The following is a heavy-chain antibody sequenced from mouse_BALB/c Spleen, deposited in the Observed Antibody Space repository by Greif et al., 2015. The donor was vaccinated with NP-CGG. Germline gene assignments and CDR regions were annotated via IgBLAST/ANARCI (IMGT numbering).Heavy chain of an antibody. J-gene: IGHJ2*01. D-gene: IGHD2-10*02. CDR2: ISNGGGST. Sequence: EVHLVESGGGLVQPGGSLKLSCAASGSTFSSYTMSWVRQTPEKRLEWVAYISNGGGSTYYPDTVKGRFTISRDNAKNTLYLQMSSLKSEDTAMYYCARQYGNYYFDYWGQGTTLTVSS. CDR3: ARQYGNYYFDY. CDR1: GSTFSSYT. V-gene: IGHV5-12-2*01.